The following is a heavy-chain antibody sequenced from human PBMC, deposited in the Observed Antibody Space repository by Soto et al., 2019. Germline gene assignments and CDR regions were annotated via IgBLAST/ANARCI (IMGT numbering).Heavy chain of an antibody. Sequence: GGSLRLSCAASGFTVISNYMSWVLQASRKGLEWVSVIYSGGSTYYADSVKGRFTISRDNSKNTLYLQMNSLRAEDTAVDYCAIVLMVPSHDFSGPAPRVTVAS. J-gene: IGHJ4*02. CDR2: IYSGGST. CDR1: GFTVISNY. D-gene: IGHD2-8*01. CDR3: AIVLMVPSHDF. V-gene: IGHV3-53*01.